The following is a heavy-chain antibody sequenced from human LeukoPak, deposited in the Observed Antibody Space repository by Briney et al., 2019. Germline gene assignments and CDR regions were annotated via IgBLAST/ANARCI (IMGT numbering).Heavy chain of an antibody. CDR3: ATYSSLNRREFQF. CDR2: IKTDGSGK. Sequence: GGSLRLSCEGSGFTFSNYWMGWVRQAPGKGLQWVANIKTDGSGKYYVDSVKGRFTISRDNAKNSLYLQMNSLRAEDTAVYYCATYSSLNRREFQFWGQGTLLTVSS. J-gene: IGHJ1*01. D-gene: IGHD3-22*01. V-gene: IGHV3-7*01. CDR1: GFTFSNYW.